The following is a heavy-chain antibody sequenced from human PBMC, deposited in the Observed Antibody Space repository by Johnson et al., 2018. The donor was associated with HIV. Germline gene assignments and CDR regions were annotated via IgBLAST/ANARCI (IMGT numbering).Heavy chain of an antibody. D-gene: IGHD6-19*01. CDR3: ARDAVAAANAFDI. Sequence: VQLVESGGGLVKPGGSLRLSCAASGFPFSTSWMHWVRQAPGTGLEWVSAISGSGGSTYYADSVKGRFTISRDNSKNTLYLQMNSLRAEDTAVYYCARDAVAAANAFDIWGQGTMVTVSS. V-gene: IGHV3-23*04. CDR2: ISGSGGST. J-gene: IGHJ3*02. CDR1: GFPFSTSW.